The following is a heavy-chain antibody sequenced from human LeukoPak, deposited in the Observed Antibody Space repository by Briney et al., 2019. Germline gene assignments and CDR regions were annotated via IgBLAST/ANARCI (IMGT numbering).Heavy chain of an antibody. D-gene: IGHD3-3*01. CDR3: ARGTANFWSGYSSHFDY. CDR1: GYTFTRYY. V-gene: IGHV1-46*01. J-gene: IGHJ4*02. Sequence: ASVKVSCKASGYTFTRYYMHWERQAPGQGLEWMGIINPSGGSTSYAQKFQGRATMTRDTSTSTDYMEVSSLRSEDTAVYYCARGTANFWSGYSSHFDYWGQGTLVTVSS. CDR2: INPSGGST.